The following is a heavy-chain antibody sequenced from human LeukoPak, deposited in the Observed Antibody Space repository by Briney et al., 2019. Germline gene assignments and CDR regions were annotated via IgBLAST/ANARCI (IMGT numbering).Heavy chain of an antibody. CDR3: ARAGYGDSDFDY. J-gene: IGHJ4*02. D-gene: IGHD4-17*01. Sequence: SETLSLTCTVSSGSIRSSSYYWGWIRQPPGKGLEWIGNIYYSESTYYNPSLKSRVTISVDTSKNQFSLKLNSVTAADTAVYYCARAGYGDSDFDYWGQGTLVTVSS. CDR2: IYYSEST. CDR1: SGSIRSSSYY. V-gene: IGHV4-39*07.